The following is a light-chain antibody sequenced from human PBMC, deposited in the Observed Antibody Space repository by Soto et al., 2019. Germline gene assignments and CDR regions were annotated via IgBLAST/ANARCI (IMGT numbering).Light chain of an antibody. J-gene: IGLJ2*01. V-gene: IGLV2-23*01. CDR2: EGS. Sequence: VLTQPASVSGSPGQSITISCTGTSXDVGSYNLVSWHLQHPGKAPKLMIYEGSKRPSGVSNRFSGSKSGNTASLTISGLQAEDEADYYCCSYAGSSTSVVFGGGTQLTVL. CDR1: SXDVGSYNL. CDR3: CSYAGSSTSVV.